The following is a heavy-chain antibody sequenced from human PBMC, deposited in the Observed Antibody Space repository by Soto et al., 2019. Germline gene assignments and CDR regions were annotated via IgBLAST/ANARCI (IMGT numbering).Heavy chain of an antibody. CDR2: VYWNDAK. CDR3: AHLNTRAYYFDY. V-gene: IGHV2-5*01. Sequence: QITLKEPGPTLVKPTQTLTLTCTFSGFSLSTSQVGVGWIRQPPGKALEWLAHVYWNDAKYYSLSLKTRLTIPKDTSKNQVVLTMTNMDPVDTATYFCAHLNTRAYYFDYWGQGALVTVSS. CDR1: GFSLSTSQVG. J-gene: IGHJ4*02.